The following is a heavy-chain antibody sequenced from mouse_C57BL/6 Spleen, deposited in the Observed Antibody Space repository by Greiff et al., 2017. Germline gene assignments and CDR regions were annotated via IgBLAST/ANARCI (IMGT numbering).Heavy chain of an antibody. J-gene: IGHJ4*01. CDR1: GYTFTSYG. Sequence: VQLQQSGAELARPGASVKLSCKASGYTFTSYGISWVKQRTGQGLEWIGEIYPRSGNTYYNAKFKGKATLTADKSSSTAYMELRSLTSEDSAVYFCARSEYYGGSPYAMDYWGQGTSVTVSS. V-gene: IGHV1-81*01. CDR2: IYPRSGNT. D-gene: IGHD1-1*01. CDR3: ARSEYYGGSPYAMDY.